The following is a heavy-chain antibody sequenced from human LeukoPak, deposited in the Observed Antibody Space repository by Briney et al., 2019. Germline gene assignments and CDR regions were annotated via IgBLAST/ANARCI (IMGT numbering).Heavy chain of an antibody. V-gene: IGHV3-30*18. Sequence: PGGSLRLSCAASGFTFSSYGMHWVRQAPGKGLKWVAVISYDGSNKYYADSVKGRFTISRDNSKNTLYPQMNSLRAEDTAVYYCAKTGGQTYYDILTGYYPFDYWGQGTLVTVSS. CDR1: GFTFSSYG. J-gene: IGHJ4*02. D-gene: IGHD3-9*01. CDR3: AKTGGQTYYDILTGYYPFDY. CDR2: ISYDGSNK.